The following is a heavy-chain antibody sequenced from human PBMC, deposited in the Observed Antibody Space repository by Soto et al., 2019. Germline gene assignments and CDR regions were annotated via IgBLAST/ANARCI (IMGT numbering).Heavy chain of an antibody. CDR3: AKGRLGFCGGLTCPAN. CDR1: GFTFSSYA. J-gene: IGHJ4*02. Sequence: EVQLLESGGDLVQPGGSLRLSCAASGFTFSSYAMDWVRQAPGRGLEWVSGIDYSGATFYADSVKGRFTISRDDSKNTLYLQMSSLRAEDTALYYCAKGRLGFCGGLTCPANWGLGTLVTVSS. CDR2: IDYSGAT. D-gene: IGHD2-15*01. V-gene: IGHV3-23*01.